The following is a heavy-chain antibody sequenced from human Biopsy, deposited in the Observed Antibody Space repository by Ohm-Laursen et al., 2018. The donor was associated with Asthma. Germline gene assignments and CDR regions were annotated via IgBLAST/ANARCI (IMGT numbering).Heavy chain of an antibody. V-gene: IGHV4-30-4*02. Sequence: PSDTLSLTCSVSGGSIGAGDYYWSWIRQPPGKGLEWIGYIYYSGSTSHNPSLTSRLTISVDTSKNQFSLKLTSVTAADTAVYYCARASLAARANWFDPWGQGTLVSVSS. D-gene: IGHD6-6*01. J-gene: IGHJ5*02. CDR2: IYYSGST. CDR1: GGSIGAGDYY. CDR3: ARASLAARANWFDP.